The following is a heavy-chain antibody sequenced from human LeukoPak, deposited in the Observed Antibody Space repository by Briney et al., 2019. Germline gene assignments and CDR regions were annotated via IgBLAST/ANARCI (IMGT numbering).Heavy chain of an antibody. Sequence: GGSLRLSCAASGFTFSDYYMSWIRQAPGKGLEWVSYISSSGSTIYYADSVKGRFTISRDNAKNSLYLQMNSLRAEDAAVYYCAKPYYYDSSGYQNGYWGQGTLVTVSS. D-gene: IGHD3-22*01. CDR3: AKPYYYDSSGYQNGY. CDR1: GFTFSDYY. V-gene: IGHV3-11*04. CDR2: ISSSGSTI. J-gene: IGHJ4*02.